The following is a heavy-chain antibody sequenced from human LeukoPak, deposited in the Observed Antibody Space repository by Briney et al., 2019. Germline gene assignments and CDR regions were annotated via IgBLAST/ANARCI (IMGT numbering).Heavy chain of an antibody. CDR3: ARDGLIAARDY. CDR2: IYYSGST. J-gene: IGHJ4*02. V-gene: IGHV4-39*02. D-gene: IGHD6-6*01. CDR1: GGSISSSSYY. Sequence: SETLSLTCTVSGGSISSSSYYWGWIRQPPGKGLEWIGSIYYSGSTYYNPSLKSRVTISVDTSKNQFSLKLSSVTAADTAVYYCARDGLIAARDYWGQGTLVTVSS.